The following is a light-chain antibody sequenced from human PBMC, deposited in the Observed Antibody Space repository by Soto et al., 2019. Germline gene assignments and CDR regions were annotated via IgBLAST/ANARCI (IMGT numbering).Light chain of an antibody. CDR2: EVT. V-gene: IGLV2-23*02. CDR1: TSDVGI. J-gene: IGLJ1*01. Sequence: QSVLTQPASVSGSPGQSITISCSGTTSDVGIVSWYQHHPGKALKLMIHEVTKRPSGVSDRFSGSKSGNSASLTISGLQAEDEADYFCCSFGGSGYVFGTGTRSPS. CDR3: CSFGGSGYV.